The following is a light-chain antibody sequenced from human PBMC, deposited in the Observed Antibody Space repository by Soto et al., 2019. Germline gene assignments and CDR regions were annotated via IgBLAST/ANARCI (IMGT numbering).Light chain of an antibody. V-gene: IGKV3-11*01. Sequence: EIVLTQSPATLSLSPGERATLSCRASQSVSSYLAWYQQKPGQAPRLLIYDASNRATGIPARFSGSGSGTDFTLTISSLEPEDFAVYYCQEYNNWHPVTFSGGTKVEIK. J-gene: IGKJ4*01. CDR3: QEYNNWHPVT. CDR2: DAS. CDR1: QSVSSY.